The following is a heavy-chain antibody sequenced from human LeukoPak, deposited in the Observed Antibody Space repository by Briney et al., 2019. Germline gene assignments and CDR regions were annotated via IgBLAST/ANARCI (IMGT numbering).Heavy chain of an antibody. Sequence: SETLSLTCAVSGYSINSGHYWGWIRQPPGKGLEWIGSIYYSGSTYYNPSLKSRVTISVDTSKNQFSLKLSSVTAADTAVYYCARAPVAKQRGKPFDYWGQGTLVTVSS. V-gene: IGHV4-38-2*01. J-gene: IGHJ4*02. D-gene: IGHD5-12*01. CDR1: GYSINSGHY. CDR3: ARAPVAKQRGKPFDY. CDR2: IYYSGST.